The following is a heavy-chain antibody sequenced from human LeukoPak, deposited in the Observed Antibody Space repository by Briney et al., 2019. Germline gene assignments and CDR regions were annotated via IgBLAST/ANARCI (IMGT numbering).Heavy chain of an antibody. Sequence: GGSLRLSCAASGFTFSDYYMSWIRQAPGKGLEWVSYISSSGSTVYYADSVKGRFTISRDNAKNSLYLQMNSLRAEDTAVYYCASPPSGDDAFDIWGQGTMVTVPS. CDR2: ISSSGSTV. D-gene: IGHD7-27*01. CDR3: ASPPSGDDAFDI. CDR1: GFTFSDYY. J-gene: IGHJ3*02. V-gene: IGHV3-11*04.